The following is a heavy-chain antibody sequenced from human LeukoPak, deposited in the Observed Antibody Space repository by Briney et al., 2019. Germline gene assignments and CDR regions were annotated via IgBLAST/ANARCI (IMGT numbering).Heavy chain of an antibody. V-gene: IGHV4-39*01. CDR3: ARHGSYFDY. D-gene: IGHD2-2*03. CDR1: GGSISSSSYS. CDR2: IYYSGST. Sequence: SETLSLTCTVSGGSISSSSYSWGWIRQPPGKGLEWIGSIYYSGSTYYNPSLKSRVTKSVDTSKNQFSLKLSSVTAADTAVYYCARHGSYFDYWGQGTLVTVSS. J-gene: IGHJ4*02.